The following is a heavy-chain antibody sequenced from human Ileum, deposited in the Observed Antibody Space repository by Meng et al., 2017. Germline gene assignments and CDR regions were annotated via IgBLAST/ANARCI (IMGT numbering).Heavy chain of an antibody. D-gene: IGHD3-3*01. CDR1: SASGSSCSCY. CDR3: ARFDCWSGSYCLDY. CDR2: SYNSGSA. J-gene: IGHJ4*02. Sequence: VALWESGLCLAGLSEPRSWHCTASSASGSSCSCYGSWIRQPPGKGLEWIRYSYNSGSADYNPSLKRRVTITVDTSENQFSLRLSSVTAADTAVDYCARFDCWSGSYCLDYWGQGALVTVSS. V-gene: IGHV4-61*01.